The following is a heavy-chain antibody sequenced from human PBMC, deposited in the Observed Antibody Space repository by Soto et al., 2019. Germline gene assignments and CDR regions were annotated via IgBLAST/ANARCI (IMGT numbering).Heavy chain of an antibody. CDR3: ARLLSYGGGLPPHFDY. J-gene: IGHJ4*02. V-gene: IGHV1-18*01. CDR1: GYTFTSYG. Sequence: QVQLVQSGAEVKKPGASVKVSCKASGYTFTSYGISWVRQAPGQGLEWMGWISAYNGHTNYAQKPRGRVTMTTDTSTSTAYMELRSLRSDDTAVYYCARLLSYGGGLPPHFDYWGQGTLVTVSS. CDR2: ISAYNGHT. D-gene: IGHD2-8*01.